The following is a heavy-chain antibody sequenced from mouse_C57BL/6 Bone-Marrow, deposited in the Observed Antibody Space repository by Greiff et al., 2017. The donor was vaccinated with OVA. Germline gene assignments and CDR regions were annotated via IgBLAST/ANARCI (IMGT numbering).Heavy chain of an antibody. J-gene: IGHJ4*01. CDR1: GYSFTGYY. CDR3: ASNDDYYAMDY. V-gene: IGHV1-42*01. Sequence: EVKLMESGPELVKPGASVKISCKASGYSFTGYYMNWVKQSPEKSLEWIGEINPSTGGTTYNQKFKAKATLTVDKSSSTAYMQLKSLTSEDSAVYYCASNDDYYAMDYWGQGTSVTVSS. D-gene: IGHD2-12*01. CDR2: INPSTGGT.